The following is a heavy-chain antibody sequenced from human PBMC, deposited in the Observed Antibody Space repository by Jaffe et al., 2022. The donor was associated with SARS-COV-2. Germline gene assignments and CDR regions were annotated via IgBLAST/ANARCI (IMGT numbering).Heavy chain of an antibody. J-gene: IGHJ4*02. CDR2: ISYSGST. CDR1: GGSINSGGYH. CDR3: AGDKDPSGVGSFEY. D-gene: IGHD3-10*01. V-gene: IGHV4-31*03. Sequence: QVQLQESGPGLVKASQTLSLTCTVSGGSINSGGYHWNWIRQHPGKGLEWIGFISYSGSTRYNPSLKSRFTISVDTSKNQFSLSLSSVTAADTAVYYCAGDKDPSGVGSFEYWGQGTLVTVSS.